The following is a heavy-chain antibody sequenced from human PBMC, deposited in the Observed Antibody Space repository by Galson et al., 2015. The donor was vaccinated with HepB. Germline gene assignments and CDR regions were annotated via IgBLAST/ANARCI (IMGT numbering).Heavy chain of an antibody. V-gene: IGHV1-46*04. J-gene: IGHJ6*02. CDR3: AREGVRDSSSWTDYYYYGMDV. CDR1: GYTFTSYY. CDR2: INPSGGST. Sequence: SVKVSCKASGYTFTSYYMHWVRQAPGQGLEWMGIINPSGGSTSYAQKLQGRVTMTRDTSTSTVYMELSSLRSEDTAVYYCAREGVRDSSSWTDYYYYGMDVWGQGTTVTVSS. D-gene: IGHD6-13*01.